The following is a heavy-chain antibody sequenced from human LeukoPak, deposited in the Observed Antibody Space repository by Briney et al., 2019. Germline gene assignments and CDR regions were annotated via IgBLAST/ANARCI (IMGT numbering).Heavy chain of an antibody. CDR3: ASTYDYVWGSPLYGMDV. CDR1: GFTFSSYS. J-gene: IGHJ6*02. V-gene: IGHV3-48*04. CDR2: ISSSSSTI. D-gene: IGHD3-16*01. Sequence: GGSLRPSCAASGFTFSSYSMNWVRQAPGKGLEWVSYISSSSSTIYYADSVKGRFTISRDNAKNSLYLQMNSLRAEDTAVYYCASTYDYVWGSPLYGMDVWGQGTTVTVSS.